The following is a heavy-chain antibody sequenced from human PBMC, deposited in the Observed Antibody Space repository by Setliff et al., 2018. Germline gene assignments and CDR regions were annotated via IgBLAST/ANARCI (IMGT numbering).Heavy chain of an antibody. D-gene: IGHD1-26*01. CDR1: GYTLTELS. J-gene: IGHJ4*02. CDR3: AKDGVGAKYYFDY. Sequence: ASVKVSCKVSGYTLTELSRHWVRQAPGKGLEWMGGFDPEDGETIYAQKFQGRVTMTEDKSTSTAYMELSRLRSDDTAVYYCAKDGVGAKYYFDYWGQGTLVTVSS. CDR2: FDPEDGET. V-gene: IGHV1-24*01.